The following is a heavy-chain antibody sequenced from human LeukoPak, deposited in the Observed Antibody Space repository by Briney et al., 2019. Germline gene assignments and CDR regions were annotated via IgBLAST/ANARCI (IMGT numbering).Heavy chain of an antibody. CDR2: LSGTGYTT. CDR3: AKGRTVTTVVDQ. J-gene: IGHJ4*02. CDR1: GFTFSNYA. D-gene: IGHD4-17*01. V-gene: IGHV3-23*01. Sequence: GGSLRLSCSASGFTFSNYAMTWVRQAPGKGLEWVSTLSGTGYTTYYADSVKGRFTTSRDNSKNTLYLQMNSLRAEDTALYYCAKGRTVTTVVDQWGQGTLVIVSS.